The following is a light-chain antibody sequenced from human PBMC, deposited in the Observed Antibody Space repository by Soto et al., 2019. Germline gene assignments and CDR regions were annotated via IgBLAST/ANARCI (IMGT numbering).Light chain of an antibody. V-gene: IGKV3-20*01. CDR1: QSVNNRY. J-gene: IGKJ4*01. CDR3: QGDGRSPAVT. Sequence: EIVLTQSPGTLSLSPGERATLSCRDSQSVNNRYLAWYQQIPGQAPRLVIFGASTRATGIPDRFRGSGSGPDFTLAISALEPVDCAVYDDQGDGRSPAVTVGGRTKVLIK. CDR2: GAS.